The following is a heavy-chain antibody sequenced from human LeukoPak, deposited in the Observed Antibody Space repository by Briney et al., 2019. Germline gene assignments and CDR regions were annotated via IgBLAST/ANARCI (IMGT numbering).Heavy chain of an antibody. CDR3: ARDYSSSWYDSFYYYYMDV. CDR1: GYTFTGYY. J-gene: IGHJ6*03. V-gene: IGHV1-2*02. CDR2: INPNSGGT. Sequence: VASVKVSCKASGYTFTGYYMHWVRQAPGQGLEWMGWINPNSGGTNYAQKFQGRVTMTRDTSISTAYMELSRLRSDDTAVYYCARDYSSSWYDSFYYYYMDVWGKGTTVTVSS. D-gene: IGHD6-13*01.